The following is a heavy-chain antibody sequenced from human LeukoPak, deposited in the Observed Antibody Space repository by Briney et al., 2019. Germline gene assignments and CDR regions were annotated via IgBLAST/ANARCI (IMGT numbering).Heavy chain of an antibody. J-gene: IGHJ4*02. Sequence: PSETLSLTCAVSGGSISSSNWWSWVRQPPGKGLEWIGEIYHSGSTNYNPSLKSRVTISADKSKNQFSLKLSSVTAADTAVYYCARGNIAVAGLFDYWGQGTLVTVSS. CDR3: ARGNIAVAGLFDY. V-gene: IGHV4-4*02. D-gene: IGHD6-19*01. CDR1: GGSISSSNW. CDR2: IYHSGST.